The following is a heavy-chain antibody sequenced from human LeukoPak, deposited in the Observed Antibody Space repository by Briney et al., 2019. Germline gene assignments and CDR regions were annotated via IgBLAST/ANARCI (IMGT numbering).Heavy chain of an antibody. Sequence: GASVKVSCKASGYTFTSYAMNWVRQAPGQGLEWMGWINTNTGNPTYAQGFTGRFVFSLDTSVSTAYLQISSLKAEDTAVYYCARGGRITIFGVVPGWFDPWGQGTLVTVSS. D-gene: IGHD3-3*01. V-gene: IGHV7-4-1*02. CDR1: GYTFTSYA. CDR3: ARGGRITIFGVVPGWFDP. CDR2: INTNTGNP. J-gene: IGHJ5*02.